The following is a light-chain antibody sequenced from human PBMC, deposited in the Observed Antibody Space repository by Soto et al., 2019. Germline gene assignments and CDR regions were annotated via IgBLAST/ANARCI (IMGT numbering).Light chain of an antibody. CDR1: SGDVDASRY. V-gene: IGLV2-14*03. Sequence: QSVLTQPASVSGSPGQSITISCTGTSGDVDASRYVAWYQQHPNKAPKVLIYEGNNRPSGVSDRFSGSKSGNTASLTISGLQAEDEADYYCTSHTPNITLFGGGTQLTVL. J-gene: IGLJ2*01. CDR2: EGN. CDR3: TSHTPNITL.